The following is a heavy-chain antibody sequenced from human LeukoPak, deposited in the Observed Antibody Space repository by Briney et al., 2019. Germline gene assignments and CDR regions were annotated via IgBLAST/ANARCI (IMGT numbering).Heavy chain of an antibody. D-gene: IGHD2-2*01. J-gene: IGHJ4*02. CDR3: AGVRGVRKIVVVPAAKYYFDY. CDR2: IYYSGST. V-gene: IGHV4-39*01. CDR1: GGSISSSSSY. Sequence: SETLSLTCTVSGGSISSSSSYWGWIRQPPGKGLEWIGSIYYSGSTYYNPSLKSRVTISVDTSKNQFSLKLSSVTAADTAVYYCAGVRGVRKIVVVPAAKYYFDYWGQGTLVTVSS.